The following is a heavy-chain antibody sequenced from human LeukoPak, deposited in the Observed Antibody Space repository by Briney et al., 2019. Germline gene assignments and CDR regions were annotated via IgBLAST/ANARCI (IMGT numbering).Heavy chain of an antibody. V-gene: IGHV3-30*02. J-gene: IGHJ3*02. CDR1: GFTFSSYG. CDR2: IRYDGSNK. CDR3: ATEITMMGFFDAFDI. Sequence: GGSLRLSCAASGFTFSSYGMHWVRQAPGKGLEWVAFIRYDGSNKYYADSVKGRFTISRDNSKNTLYLQMNSLRAEDTAVYYCATEITMMGFFDAFDIWGQGTMVTVSS. D-gene: IGHD3-22*01.